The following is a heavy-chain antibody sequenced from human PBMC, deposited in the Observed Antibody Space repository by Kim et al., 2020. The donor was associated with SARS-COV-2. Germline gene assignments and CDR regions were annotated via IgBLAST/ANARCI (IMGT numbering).Heavy chain of an antibody. Sequence: SETLSLTCAVYGGSFSGYYWSWIRQPPGKGLEWIGEINHSGSTNYNPSLKSRVPISIDTSKNQFSLKLSSVTAADTAVYYCAREDTYHDAFDIWGQGTMVTVSS. V-gene: IGHV4-34*01. CDR2: INHSGST. CDR1: GGSFSGYY. CDR3: AREDTYHDAFDI. J-gene: IGHJ3*02. D-gene: IGHD2-2*01.